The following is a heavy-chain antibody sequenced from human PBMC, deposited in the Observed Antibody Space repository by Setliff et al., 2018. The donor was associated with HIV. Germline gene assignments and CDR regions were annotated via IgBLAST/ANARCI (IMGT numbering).Heavy chain of an antibody. J-gene: IGHJ4*02. CDR2: INPDSTAT. V-gene: IGHV3-7*01. CDR3: ATYRGYNSGDRWSFFDY. D-gene: IGHD2-15*01. CDR1: GFTFSASW. Sequence: GGSLRLSCTASGFTFSASWMTWVRQAPGKGLEWVALINPDSTATYYVDSVKGRFTISRDNAKTSLSLQMNSLTAEDTAVYYCATYRGYNSGDRWSFFDYWGQGILVTVSS.